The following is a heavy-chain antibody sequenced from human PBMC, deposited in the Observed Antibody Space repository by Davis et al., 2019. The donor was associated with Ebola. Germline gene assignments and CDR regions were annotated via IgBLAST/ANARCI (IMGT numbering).Heavy chain of an antibody. CDR1: GGSFHDYF. J-gene: IGHJ4*02. Sequence: PSETLSLTCAVYGGSFHDYFWNWIRQSPGKGLEWIGEIDYSGRTNYQSSLKSRATISRDTSKNQFSLNLTSVTAADTAVYYCARGTGATGPPDYWGRGTLVTVSS. D-gene: IGHD1-1*01. V-gene: IGHV4-34*01. CDR3: ARGTGATGPPDY. CDR2: IDYSGRT.